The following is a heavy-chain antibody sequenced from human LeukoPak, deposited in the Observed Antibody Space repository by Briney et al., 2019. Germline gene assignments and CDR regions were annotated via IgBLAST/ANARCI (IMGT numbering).Heavy chain of an antibody. Sequence: SVKVSCKASGGTFSSYAISWVRQAPGQGLEWMGGIIPIFGTANYAQKFQGRVTITTDESTSTAYMELSSLRSEDTAVYYCARDTDCSRTSCSFDYWGQGTLVTASS. J-gene: IGHJ4*02. V-gene: IGHV1-69*05. D-gene: IGHD2-2*01. CDR1: GGTFSSYA. CDR3: ARDTDCSRTSCSFDY. CDR2: IIPIFGTA.